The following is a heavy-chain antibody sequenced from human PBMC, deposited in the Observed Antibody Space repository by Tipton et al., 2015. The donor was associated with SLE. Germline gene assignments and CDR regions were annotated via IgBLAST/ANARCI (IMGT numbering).Heavy chain of an antibody. Sequence: TLSLTCAVYGGSFSGYYWSWIRQPPGKGLEWIGEINHSGSTNYNPSLKSRVTISVDTSKNQFSLTLRSVTAADTAIYYCARWNFVTMTGGFDIWGQGTMVTVSS. CDR2: INHSGST. D-gene: IGHD1-7*01. CDR1: GGSFSGYY. J-gene: IGHJ3*02. CDR3: ARWNFVTMTGGFDI. V-gene: IGHV4-34*01.